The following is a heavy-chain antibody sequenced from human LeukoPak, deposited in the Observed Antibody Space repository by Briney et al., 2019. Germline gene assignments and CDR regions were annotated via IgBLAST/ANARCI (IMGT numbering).Heavy chain of an antibody. D-gene: IGHD1-1*01. J-gene: IGHJ5*02. Sequence: SVKVSCKASGGTLSSYAISWVRQAPGQGLEWMGGIIPIFGTANYAQKFQGRVTITADESTSTAYMELSSLRSEDTAVYYCARDETGTYNWFDPWGQGTLVTVSS. V-gene: IGHV1-69*13. CDR2: IIPIFGTA. CDR3: ARDETGTYNWFDP. CDR1: GGTLSSYA.